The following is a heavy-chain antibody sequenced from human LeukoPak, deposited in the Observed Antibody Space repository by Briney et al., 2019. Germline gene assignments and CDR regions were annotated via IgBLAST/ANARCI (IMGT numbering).Heavy chain of an antibody. J-gene: IGHJ4*02. CDR1: GGSNSSSSAY. CDR3: VSPRGFSYGYFDH. Sequence: SETLSLTCTVSGGSNSSSSAYWGWIRRPPGKGLEWIGSIYYSKNTYYNPSLKSRVTISADTSKNQFSLTLGSVSATDTAVYYCVSPRGFSYGYFDHWGQGTLVTVSS. D-gene: IGHD5-18*01. V-gene: IGHV4-39*01. CDR2: IYYSKNT.